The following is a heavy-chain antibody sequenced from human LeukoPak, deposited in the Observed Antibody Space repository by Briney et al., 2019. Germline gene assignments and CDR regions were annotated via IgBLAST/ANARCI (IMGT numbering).Heavy chain of an antibody. D-gene: IGHD3-9*01. CDR1: GFTFSSYW. V-gene: IGHV3-74*01. CDR2: INGDGRNI. CDR3: TRDLMDYDVSTGLHHYYMDV. J-gene: IGHJ6*02. Sequence: GGSLRLSCVASGFTFSSYWMHWVRQDPRKGLVWVSRINGDGRNINYADSVRGRFTISRDYAKNTLYLQMNTLRVEDTAVYYCTRDLMDYDVSTGLHHYYMDVWGQGTTVTVSS.